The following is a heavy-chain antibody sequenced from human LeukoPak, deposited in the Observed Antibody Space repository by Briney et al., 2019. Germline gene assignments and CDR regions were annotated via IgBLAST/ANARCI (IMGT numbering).Heavy chain of an antibody. D-gene: IGHD3-9*01. CDR3: AKWGDYDVLTGYYVSDY. CDR1: GFTFSSYG. CDR2: IWYDGSNK. V-gene: IGHV3-33*06. J-gene: IGHJ4*02. Sequence: GGSLRLSCAASGFTFSSYGMHWVRQAPGKGLEWVAVIWYDGSNKYYADSVKGRFTISRDNSKNTLYLQMNSLRAEDTAVYYCAKWGDYDVLTGYYVSDYWGQGTLVTVSS.